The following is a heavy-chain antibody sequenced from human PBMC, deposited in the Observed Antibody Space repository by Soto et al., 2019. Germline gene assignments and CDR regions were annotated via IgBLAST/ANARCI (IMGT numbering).Heavy chain of an antibody. CDR1: GFTFSGYE. J-gene: IGHJ5*02. Sequence: EVQLVESGGGLVQPGGSLRLSCAASGFTFSGYEMNWVRQAPGKGLEWVSYISISGSTIYYADSVKGRFTISRDNAKNSLSLQMNSLRVEDTAIYYCAREFRGGWFDPWGQGPLVTVSS. V-gene: IGHV3-48*03. CDR3: AREFRGGWFDP. CDR2: ISISGSTI.